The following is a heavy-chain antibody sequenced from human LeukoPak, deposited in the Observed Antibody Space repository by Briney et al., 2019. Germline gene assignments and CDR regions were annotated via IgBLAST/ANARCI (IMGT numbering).Heavy chain of an antibody. Sequence: ASVKVSCKASGYTFTSYGISWVRQAPGQGLEWMGWISAYNGNTNYAQKPQGRVTMTTDTSTSTAYMELRSLSSDDTAVYYCARQNISCYWYYYYYYMDVWGKGTTVTVSS. J-gene: IGHJ6*03. V-gene: IGHV1-18*01. CDR1: GYTFTSYG. CDR2: ISAYNGNT. CDR3: ARQNISCYWYYYYYYMDV. D-gene: IGHD3-22*01.